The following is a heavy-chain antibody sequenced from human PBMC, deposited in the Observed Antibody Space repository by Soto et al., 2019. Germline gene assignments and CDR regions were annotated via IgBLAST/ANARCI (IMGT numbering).Heavy chain of an antibody. J-gene: IGHJ4*02. Sequence: SETLSLTCAVSGGSISSGGYSWSWIRQPPGKGLEWIGYIYHSGSTYYNPSLKSRVTISVDRSKNQFSLKLSSVTAADTAVYYCARGGYNKKYYFDYWGQGTLVTVSS. CDR2: IYHSGST. CDR1: GGSISSGGYS. V-gene: IGHV4-30-2*01. D-gene: IGHD5-12*01. CDR3: ARGGYNKKYYFDY.